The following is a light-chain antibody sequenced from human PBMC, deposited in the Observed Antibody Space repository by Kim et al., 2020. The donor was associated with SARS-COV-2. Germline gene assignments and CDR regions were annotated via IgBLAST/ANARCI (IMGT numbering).Light chain of an antibody. V-gene: IGKV1-27*01. CDR2: ATS. CDR1: QDIGNY. CDR3: QHYYNVPFT. J-gene: IGKJ3*01. Sequence: SASIGDRVTITCRASQDIGNYVDWYQQKPGKVPKLLIYATSTLQSGVPSRFSGSGSGTDFTLTINSLQPEDVATYFCQHYYNVPFTFGPGTKWISN.